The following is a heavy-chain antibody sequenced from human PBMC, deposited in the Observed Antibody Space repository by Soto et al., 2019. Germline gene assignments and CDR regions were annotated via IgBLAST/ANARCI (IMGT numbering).Heavy chain of an antibody. Sequence: QVQLVESGGGVVQAGRSLRRSCAASGFTFSSYGMHWVRQAPGKGLDWMAFISYDATKTYYADSVKGRFTISRDNSQNTLYLRMNSVRVEDTAVYYWANQAGKYYHFLSGYQRGVYWGQGTLVAVSS. CDR3: ANQAGKYYHFLSGYQRGVY. D-gene: IGHD3-3*01. J-gene: IGHJ4*02. V-gene: IGHV3-30*18. CDR2: ISYDATKT. CDR1: GFTFSSYG.